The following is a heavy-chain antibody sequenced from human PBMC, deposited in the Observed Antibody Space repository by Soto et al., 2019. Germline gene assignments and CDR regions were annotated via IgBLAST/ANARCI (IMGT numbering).Heavy chain of an antibody. J-gene: IGHJ4*02. D-gene: IGHD5-18*01. Sequence: PGGSLRLSCAASGFTFSGYSMNWVRQAPGKGLEWVSSISSVSDYMYYADSVKGRFTISRDNAKNSLYLQLNSLRAKDTAVYYCARVRYTYGSLGYWGQGTRVTVS. V-gene: IGHV3-21*01. CDR3: ARVRYTYGSLGY. CDR2: ISSVSDYM. CDR1: GFTFSGYS.